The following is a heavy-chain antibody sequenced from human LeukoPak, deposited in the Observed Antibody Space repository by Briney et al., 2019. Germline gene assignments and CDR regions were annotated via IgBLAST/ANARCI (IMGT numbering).Heavy chain of an antibody. D-gene: IGHD3-10*01. CDR1: GGSISSYY. V-gene: IGHV4-59*01. CDR2: IYYSGST. Sequence: SETLSLTCTVSGGSISSYYWSWIRQPPGKGLEWIGYIYYSGSTNYNPSLKSRVTISVATSKNQFSLKLSSVTAAETAVYYCARDAYYGSGSYYNHANGMDVWGQGTTVTVSS. J-gene: IGHJ6*02. CDR3: ARDAYYGSGSYYNHANGMDV.